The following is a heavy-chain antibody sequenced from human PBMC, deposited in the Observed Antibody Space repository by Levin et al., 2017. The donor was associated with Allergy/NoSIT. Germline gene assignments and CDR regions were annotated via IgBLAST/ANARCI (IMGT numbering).Heavy chain of an antibody. CDR1: GFSLTTSAMC. CDR2: IDWDDDK. D-gene: IGHD5-18*01. Sequence: TLSLTCTFSGFSLTTSAMCVSWIRQPPGTALEWLARIDWDDDKYYSTSLKTRLSISKDTSKNQVVLTMTNMDPVDTATYYCARSSPGGFSYGHHFDYWGQGTLVAVSS. J-gene: IGHJ4*02. CDR3: ARSSPGGFSYGHHFDY. V-gene: IGHV2-70*11.